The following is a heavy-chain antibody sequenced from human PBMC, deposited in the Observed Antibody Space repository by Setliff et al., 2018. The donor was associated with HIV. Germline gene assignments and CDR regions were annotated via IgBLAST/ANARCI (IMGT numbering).Heavy chain of an antibody. V-gene: IGHV3-74*01. Sequence: GGSLRLSCAASGFTFSTYWMHWVRQSPGKGLVWVSRINSDGSVTNYADSVKGRFTISRDNAKNTLYLQMNSLRAEDTAVYYCAKPPRPSSWPQYYFDYWGQGTLVTVSS. CDR3: AKPPRPSSWPQYYFDY. CDR1: GFTFSTYW. D-gene: IGHD6-13*01. CDR2: INSDGSVT. J-gene: IGHJ4*02.